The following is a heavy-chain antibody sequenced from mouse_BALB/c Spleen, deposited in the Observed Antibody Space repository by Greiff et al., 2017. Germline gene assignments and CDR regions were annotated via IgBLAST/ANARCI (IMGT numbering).Heavy chain of an antibody. J-gene: IGHJ4*01. CDR1: GYTFSSFG. Sequence: EVHLVESGGGLVQPGGSRKLSCAASGYTFSSFGMHWVRQAPEKGLEWVAYISSGSSTIYYADTVKGRFTISRDNPKNTLFLQMTSLRSEDTAMYYCARSGGITTGYAMDYWGQGTSVTVSS. V-gene: IGHV5-17*02. CDR3: ARSGGITTGYAMDY. D-gene: IGHD2-4*01. CDR2: ISSGSSTI.